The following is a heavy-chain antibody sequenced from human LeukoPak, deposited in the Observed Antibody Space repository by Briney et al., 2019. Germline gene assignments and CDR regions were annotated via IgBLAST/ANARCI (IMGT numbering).Heavy chain of an antibody. CDR2: IIPIFGTA. CDR1: GGTFSSYA. V-gene: IGHV1-69*05. D-gene: IGHD3-9*01. J-gene: IGHJ4*02. CDR3: ARGGHDILTGYYFPLDY. Sequence: SVKVSCKAPGGTFSSYAISWVRQAPGQGLEWMGGIIPIFGTANYAQKFQGRVTITTDESTSTAYMELSSLRSEDTAVYYCARGGHDILTGYYFPLDYWGQGTLVTVSS.